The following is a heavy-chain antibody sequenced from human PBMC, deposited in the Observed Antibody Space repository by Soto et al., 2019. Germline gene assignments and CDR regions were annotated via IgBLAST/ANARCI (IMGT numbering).Heavy chain of an antibody. Sequence: PSETLSLTCTVSGGSISSYYWSWIRQPAGKGLEWIGRIYTSGSTNYNPSLKSRVTMSLDTSKNQFSLKLNSVTAADTAVYYCARMYYYDSSGYSESYYFAYWGQGTLVTVSS. V-gene: IGHV4-4*07. CDR3: ARMYYYDSSGYSESYYFAY. J-gene: IGHJ4*02. CDR2: IYTSGST. D-gene: IGHD3-22*01. CDR1: GGSISSYY.